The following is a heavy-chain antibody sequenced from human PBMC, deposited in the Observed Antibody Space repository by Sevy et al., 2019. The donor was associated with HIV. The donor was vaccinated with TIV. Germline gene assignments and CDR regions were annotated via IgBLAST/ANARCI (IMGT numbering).Heavy chain of an antibody. J-gene: IGHJ3*01. V-gene: IGHV3-13*01. D-gene: IGHD6-13*01. Sequence: GGSLRLSCAATAFTFSSYDMHWVLQVAGKGLEWVSSIGLSGDTYFAGSVKGRFTISRDNVKNYLYLQMSSLRAGDTAVYYCARETAADAFDVWGQGTLVTVSS. CDR1: AFTFSSYD. CDR2: IGLSGDT. CDR3: ARETAADAFDV.